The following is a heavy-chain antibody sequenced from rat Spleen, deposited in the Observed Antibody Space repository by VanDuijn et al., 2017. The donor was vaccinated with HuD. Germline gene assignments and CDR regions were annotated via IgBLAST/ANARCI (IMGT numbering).Heavy chain of an antibody. Sequence: QVQLKESGPGLVQPSQTLSLTCTVSGFSLSNYGVIWTRQPPGKGLEWIAAISSGGSTYYNSALKSRLSISRDTSKSQVFLKMNSLQTEDTANYFCTRSHPGVMDAWGQGASVTVSS. V-gene: IGHV2-6*01. D-gene: IGHD3-2*01. CDR2: ISSGGST. J-gene: IGHJ4*01. CDR3: TRSHPGVMDA. CDR1: GFSLSNYG.